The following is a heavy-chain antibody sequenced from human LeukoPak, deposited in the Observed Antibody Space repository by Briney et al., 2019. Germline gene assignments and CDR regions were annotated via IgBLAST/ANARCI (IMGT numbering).Heavy chain of an antibody. Sequence: GGSLRLSCAASGFTFSSYGMSWVRQAPGKGLEWVSAISGSGGSTYYADSVKGRFTISRDNYKNTLYLQMNSLRAEDTAVYYCARDGTNSGSYYVGDAFDIWGQGTMVTVSS. CDR2: ISGSGGST. J-gene: IGHJ3*02. D-gene: IGHD1-26*01. V-gene: IGHV3-23*01. CDR3: ARDGTNSGSYYVGDAFDI. CDR1: GFTFSSYG.